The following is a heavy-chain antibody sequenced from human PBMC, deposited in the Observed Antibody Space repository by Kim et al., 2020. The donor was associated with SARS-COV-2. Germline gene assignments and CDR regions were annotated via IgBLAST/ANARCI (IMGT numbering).Heavy chain of an antibody. CDR2: INTNTGYP. D-gene: IGHD3-22*01. CDR3: ARVQSFYYDRSGYNY. Sequence: ASVKVSCKASGYSFTRHAMNWVRQAPGQGLEWMGWINTNTGYPTYAQGFTGRFVFSLDTSVSTAYLQISSLKAEDTAVYYCARVQSFYYDRSGYNYWGQGTLVTVSS. J-gene: IGHJ4*02. CDR1: GYSFTRHA. V-gene: IGHV7-4-1*02.